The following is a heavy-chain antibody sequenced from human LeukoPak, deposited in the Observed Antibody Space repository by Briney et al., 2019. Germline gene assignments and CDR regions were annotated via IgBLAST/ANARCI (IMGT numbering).Heavy chain of an antibody. Sequence: GGSLRLSCAVSGFTFSSYEMNWVRQAPGKWLEWVSYISSSGSSIYYADSVKGRFTISRDNAKNSLYLQMNSLRAEDTAVYYCASLIDYYIDYWGQGTLATASS. V-gene: IGHV3-48*03. J-gene: IGHJ4*02. CDR1: GFTFSSYE. CDR3: ASLIDYYIDY. CDR2: ISSSGSSI. D-gene: IGHD2-21*01.